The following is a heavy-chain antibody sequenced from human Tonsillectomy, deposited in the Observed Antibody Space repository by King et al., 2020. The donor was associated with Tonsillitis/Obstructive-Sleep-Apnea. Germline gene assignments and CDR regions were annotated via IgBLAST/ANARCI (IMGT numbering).Heavy chain of an antibody. CDR3: APRGDCSTTSCSNWFDP. CDR1: GGSFSGYY. J-gene: IGHJ5*02. D-gene: IGHD2-2*01. CDR2: INHSGST. V-gene: IGHV4-34*01. Sequence: VQLQQWGAGLLKPSETLSLTCAVYGGSFSGYYWGWIRQPPGKGLEWIGEINHSGSTNYNPSLKSRVTISVDTSKNQFSLKLSSVTAADTAVYYCAPRGDCSTTSCSNWFDPWGQGTLVTVSS.